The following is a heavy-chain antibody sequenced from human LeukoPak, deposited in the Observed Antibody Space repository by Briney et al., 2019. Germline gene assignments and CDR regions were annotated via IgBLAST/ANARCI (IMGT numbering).Heavy chain of an antibody. Sequence: AETLSLTCAVCGGSFSPYYGSWLRQPPGKGLEWIGEINHSGSTKYNPSLKRRVTISVDTSKNQFSLKLSSVTSADTAVYYCASFVGVSRHGDPLYYYYMDVRGKGTTVTVSS. D-gene: IGHD2-21*02. CDR2: INHSGST. CDR1: GGSFSPYY. V-gene: IGHV4-34*01. CDR3: ASFVGVSRHGDPLYYYYMDV. J-gene: IGHJ6*03.